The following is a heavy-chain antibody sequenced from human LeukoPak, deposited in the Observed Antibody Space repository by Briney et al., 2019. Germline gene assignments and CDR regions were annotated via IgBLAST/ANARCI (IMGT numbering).Heavy chain of an antibody. CDR1: GYTFTSYD. CDR2: MNPNSGNT. CDR3: ARVEWYSSSSSFDY. J-gene: IGHJ4*02. D-gene: IGHD6-6*01. V-gene: IGHV1-8*01. Sequence: GASVKVSCKASGYTFTSYDINWVRQATGQGLEWMGWMNPNSGNTGYAQKFQGRVTMTRNTSISTAYMELSRLRSDDTAVYYCARVEWYSSSSSFDYWGQGTLVTVSS.